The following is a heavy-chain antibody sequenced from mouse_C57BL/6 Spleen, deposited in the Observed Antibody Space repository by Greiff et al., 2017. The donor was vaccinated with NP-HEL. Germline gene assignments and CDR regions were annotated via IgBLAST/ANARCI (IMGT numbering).Heavy chain of an antibody. V-gene: IGHV1-64*01. CDR1: GYTFTSYW. D-gene: IGHD4-1*01. Sequence: VQLQQSGAELVKPGASVKLSCKASGYTFTSYWMHWVKQRPGQGLEWIGMIHPNSGSTNYNEKFKSKATLTVDKSSSTAYMQLSSLTSEDSAVYYCAPPLGQDYAMDYWGQGTSVTVSS. CDR3: APPLGQDYAMDY. CDR2: IHPNSGST. J-gene: IGHJ4*01.